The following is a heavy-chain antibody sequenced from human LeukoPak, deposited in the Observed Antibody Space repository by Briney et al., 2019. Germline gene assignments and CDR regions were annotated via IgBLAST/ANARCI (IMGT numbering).Heavy chain of an antibody. J-gene: IGHJ6*02. CDR3: ARYCGGDCYGMDV. CDR2: IKQDGSEK. D-gene: IGHD2-21*01. V-gene: IGHV3-7*04. Sequence: GGSLRLSCTASGFTFSSYWMSWVRQAPGKGLEWVANIKQDGSEKDYVDSVKGRFTISRDNAKNSLYLQMNSLRAEDTAVYYCARYCGGDCYGMDVWGQGTTVTVSS. CDR1: GFTFSSYW.